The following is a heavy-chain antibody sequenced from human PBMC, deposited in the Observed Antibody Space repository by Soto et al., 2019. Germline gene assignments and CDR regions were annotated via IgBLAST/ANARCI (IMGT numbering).Heavy chain of an antibody. CDR1: GYTFTSYV. V-gene: IGHV1-18*01. D-gene: IGHD3-3*01. J-gene: IGHJ6*01. CDR2: ISAYNGNT. Sequence: ASVKVSCKASGYTFTSYVISWVRQAPGQGLEWMGWISAYNGNTNYAQKLQGRVTMTTDTSTSTAYMELRSLRSDDTAVYYCARYYDFWSGYYWPYYYYGLDVWGQVTTVTVPS. CDR3: ARYYDFWSGYYWPYYYYGLDV.